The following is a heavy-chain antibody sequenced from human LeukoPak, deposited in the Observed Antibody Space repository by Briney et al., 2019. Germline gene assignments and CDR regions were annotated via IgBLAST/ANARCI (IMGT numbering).Heavy chain of an antibody. V-gene: IGHV3-23*01. CDR2: ISGSGGST. J-gene: IGHJ4*02. Sequence: ETPSLTCAVYGGSFSGYYWSWIRQAPGKGLEWVSAISGSGGSTYYADSVKGRFTISRDNSKNTLYLQMNSLRAEDTAVYYCAGHNWNYDYWGQGTLVTVSS. D-gene: IGHD1-7*01. CDR3: AGHNWNYDY. CDR1: GGSFSGYY.